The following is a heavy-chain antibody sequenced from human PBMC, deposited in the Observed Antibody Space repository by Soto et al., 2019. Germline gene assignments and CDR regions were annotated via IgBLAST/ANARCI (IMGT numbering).Heavy chain of an antibody. V-gene: IGHV1-46*01. Sequence: QVQLVQSGAEVKKPGASVKVSCKASGYTFTDYYIHWVRQAPVQGLEWMGMINPSGGSTDYAQNFRGRVTMARDTSTGTVYMELSSLRSEDTAVYYCARPPFPGCINAVCYPFDYWGQGTLVTVSS. CDR3: ARPPFPGCINAVCYPFDY. J-gene: IGHJ4*02. CDR1: GYTFTDYY. CDR2: INPSGGST. D-gene: IGHD2-8*01.